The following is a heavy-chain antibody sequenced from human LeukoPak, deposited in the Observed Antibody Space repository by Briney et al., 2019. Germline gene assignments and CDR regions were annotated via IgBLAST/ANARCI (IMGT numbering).Heavy chain of an antibody. Sequence: GGSLRLSCAASGFTFSSYAMSWVRQAPGKGLEWVSTISGSGGGTYYAESVKSRFTISRDNSKNMLYLQMNSLRAEDTAVYYCAKGLVVVVPAAWGQGTLVTVSS. CDR1: GFTFSSYA. D-gene: IGHD2-2*01. CDR3: AKGLVVVVPAA. V-gene: IGHV3-23*01. J-gene: IGHJ5*02. CDR2: ISGSGGGT.